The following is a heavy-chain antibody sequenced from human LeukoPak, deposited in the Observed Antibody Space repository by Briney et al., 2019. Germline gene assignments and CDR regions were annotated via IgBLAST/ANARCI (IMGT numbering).Heavy chain of an antibody. CDR2: INHSGST. CDR1: GGSFSGYY. V-gene: IGHV4-34*01. CDR3: ARGPVGSSGWYIHYYYYMDV. Sequence: SETLSLTCAVYGGSFSGYYWSWIRQPPGKGLEWIGEINHSGSTNCNPSLKSRVTISVDTSKNQFSLKLSSVTAADTAVYYCARGPVGSSGWYIHYYYYMDVWGKGTTVTVSS. J-gene: IGHJ6*03. D-gene: IGHD6-19*01.